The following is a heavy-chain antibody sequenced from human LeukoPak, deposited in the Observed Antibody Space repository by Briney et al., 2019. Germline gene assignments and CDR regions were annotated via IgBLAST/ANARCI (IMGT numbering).Heavy chain of an antibody. D-gene: IGHD3-3*01. CDR3: ARPYYDFWSGYYPRSHYYYYYYMDV. J-gene: IGHJ6*03. V-gene: IGHV1-18*01. Sequence: ASVKVSCKASGYTFTSYGISWVRQAPGQGLEWVGWISAYNGNTNYAQKLQGRVTMTTDTSTSTAYMELRSLRSDDTAVYYCARPYYDFWSGYYPRSHYYYYYYMDVWGKGTTVTVSS. CDR1: GYTFTSYG. CDR2: ISAYNGNT.